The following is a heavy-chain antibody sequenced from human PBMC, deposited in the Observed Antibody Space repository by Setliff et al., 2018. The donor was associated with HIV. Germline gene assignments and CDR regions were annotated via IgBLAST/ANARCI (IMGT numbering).Heavy chain of an antibody. V-gene: IGHV4-34*01. CDR3: ARRGSSWYSHWFDP. J-gene: IGHJ5*02. Sequence: PSETLSLTCAVYGGSFSGYYWSWIRQPPGGGLEWIGTISYSGNAYYNPSLKSRVTISVDTSKSQFSLNVKSMTAADTAIYYCARRGSSWYSHWFDPWGQGTLVTVSS. CDR1: GGSFSGYY. CDR2: ISYSGNA. D-gene: IGHD6-13*01.